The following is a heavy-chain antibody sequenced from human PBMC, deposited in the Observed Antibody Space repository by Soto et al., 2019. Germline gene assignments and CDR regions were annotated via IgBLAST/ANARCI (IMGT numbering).Heavy chain of an antibody. V-gene: IGHV3-23*01. J-gene: IGHJ5*02. D-gene: IGHD2-15*01. CDR1: GFTFSSYA. Sequence: LRLSCAASGFTFSSYAMSWVRQAPGKGLEWVSAISGSGGSTYYADSVKGRFTISRDNSKNTLYLQMNSLRAEDAAVYYCAKSGSITCSGGSCYWGPNWFDPWGQGTLVTVSS. CDR2: ISGSGGST. CDR3: AKSGSITCSGGSCYWGPNWFDP.